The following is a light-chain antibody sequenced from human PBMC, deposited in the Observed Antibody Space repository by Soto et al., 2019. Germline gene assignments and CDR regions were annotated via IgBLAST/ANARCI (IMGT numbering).Light chain of an antibody. CDR1: SSNVGSYKL. CDR2: EVN. V-gene: IGLV2-23*02. Sequence: SALTQPASVSGSPGQSMTISCTGTSSNVGSYKLVSWYQQHPGKAPKLMIFEVNKRPSGVSNRFSGSKSGNTASLTISGLKVEDEADYYCCSSGGSPTYVFGTGTKVTVL. J-gene: IGLJ1*01. CDR3: CSSGGSPTYV.